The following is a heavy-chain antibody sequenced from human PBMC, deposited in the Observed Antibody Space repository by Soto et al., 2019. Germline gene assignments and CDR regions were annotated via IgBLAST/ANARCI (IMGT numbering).Heavy chain of an antibody. CDR3: AKVAVAGTRVDY. CDR1: GGSINSGGYC. V-gene: IGHV4-31*03. Sequence: SETLSLTCTVSGGSINSGGYCWSWIRQHPGKGLDWIGCISYGGSTSYNPSLKSRVTISVDKSKNQFPLKLSSVTAADTAVYYCAKVAVAGTRVDYWGQGTLVTVS. CDR2: ISYGGST. J-gene: IGHJ4*02. D-gene: IGHD6-19*01.